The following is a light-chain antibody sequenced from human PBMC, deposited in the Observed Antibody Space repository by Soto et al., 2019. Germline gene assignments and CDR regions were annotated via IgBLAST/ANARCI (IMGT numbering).Light chain of an antibody. Sequence: QSALTQPASVSGSPGQSITISCSGISPDFGVSWYQHFPGEAPKLLIFEVSNRPSGVSTRFSGSKSGNMAFLTISGLQSEDEGLYHCSSYSSTTTLFGGGTKLTVL. V-gene: IGLV2-14*01. CDR3: SSYSSTTTL. CDR2: EVS. J-gene: IGLJ2*01. CDR1: SPDFG.